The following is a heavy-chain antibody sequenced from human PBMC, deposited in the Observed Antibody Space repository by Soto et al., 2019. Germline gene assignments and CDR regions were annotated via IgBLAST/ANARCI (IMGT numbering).Heavy chain of an antibody. CDR2: INPDNGNT. V-gene: IGHV1-3*01. CDR3: ARGIATGQLDP. Sequence: QVQLVQSGAEVKKPGASVKISCKASGYTFTRYTMNRVRQAPGQRLEWMGWINPDNGNTKSSQKFQDRVIITRGTSASTAYMDLSSLRSEDTAVYYCARGIATGQLDPWGQGTLVTVSS. J-gene: IGHJ5*02. D-gene: IGHD2-15*01. CDR1: GYTFTRYT.